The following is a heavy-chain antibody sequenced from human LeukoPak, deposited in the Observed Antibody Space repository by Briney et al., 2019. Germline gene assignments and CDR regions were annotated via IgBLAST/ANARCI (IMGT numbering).Heavy chain of an antibody. J-gene: IGHJ3*02. Sequence: SETLSLTCTVSGGSISSYSWNWIRQPPGKGLEWIAYIYYSGSTNYNPSLMSRVTISLDTSKNQFSLKLSSVTAADTAVYYCARNSGYSGYDADAFDIWGQGTRVTVSS. D-gene: IGHD5-12*01. CDR1: GGSISSYS. CDR3: ARNSGYSGYDADAFDI. V-gene: IGHV4-59*01. CDR2: IYYSGST.